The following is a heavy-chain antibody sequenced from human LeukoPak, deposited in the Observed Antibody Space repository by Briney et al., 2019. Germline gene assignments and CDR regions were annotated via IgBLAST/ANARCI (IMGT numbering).Heavy chain of an antibody. V-gene: IGHV4-38-2*01. D-gene: IGHD2-15*01. CDR1: GYSISSGYY. CDR2: IYHSGST. CDR3: ARKGRYCSGGSCYSELDY. Sequence: PSETLSLTCAVSGYSISSGYYWGWIRQPPGKGLEWIGRIYHSGSTYYNPSLKSRVTISVDTSKNQFSLKLSSVTAADTAVYYCARKGRYCSGGSCYSELDYWGQGTLVTVSS. J-gene: IGHJ4*02.